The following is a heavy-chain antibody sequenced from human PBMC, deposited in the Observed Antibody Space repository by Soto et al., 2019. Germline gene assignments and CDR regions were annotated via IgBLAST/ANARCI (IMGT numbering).Heavy chain of an antibody. CDR1: GYTFTSYD. D-gene: IGHD3-3*01. CDR2: MNPNSGNT. CDR3: ARGRYDFWSPHRDY. J-gene: IGHJ4*02. V-gene: IGHV1-8*01. Sequence: QVQLVQSGAEVKKPGASVKVSCKASGYTFTSYDINWVRQATGQGLEWMGWMNPNSGNTGYAQKLQGRVTMTRNTSISTAYMELSSLRSEDTAVYYCARGRYDFWSPHRDYWGQGTLVTVSS.